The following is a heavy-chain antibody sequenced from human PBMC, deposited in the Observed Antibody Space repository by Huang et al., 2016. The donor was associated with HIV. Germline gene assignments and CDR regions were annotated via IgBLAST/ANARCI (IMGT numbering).Heavy chain of an antibody. CDR1: GSSISSSYY. J-gene: IGHJ4*02. V-gene: IGHV4-39*01. Sequence: QLQLQESGPGLMKPSETLSLTCTVSGSSISSSYYCGWIRQPPGKGMEWIGNIYYSGKSSYNPSLKSRVTISVDTSKNHISLKVDSVTAADTAVYYCARPLTGTTALGYWGQGTLVTVSS. CDR2: IYYSGKS. D-gene: IGHD1-20*01. CDR3: ARPLTGTTALGY.